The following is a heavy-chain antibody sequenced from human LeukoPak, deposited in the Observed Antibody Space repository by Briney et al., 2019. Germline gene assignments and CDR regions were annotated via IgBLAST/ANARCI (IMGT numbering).Heavy chain of an antibody. CDR2: IHHYGTT. V-gene: IGHV4-34*01. CDR3: ARTYQSTVPGIAGAGTFDY. J-gene: IGHJ4*02. Sequence: SETLSLTCTVYGGSFSGYYWSWIRQPPEKGLEWIGEIHHYGTTNYNPSLKSRVTILIDTSKNQFSLKLNSVTAADTAVYYCARTYQSTVPGIAGAGTFDYWGQGILVTVSS. D-gene: IGHD6-13*01. CDR1: GGSFSGYY.